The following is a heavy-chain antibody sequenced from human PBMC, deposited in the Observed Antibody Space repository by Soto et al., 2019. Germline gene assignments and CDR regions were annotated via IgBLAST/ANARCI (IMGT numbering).Heavy chain of an antibody. D-gene: IGHD2-8*01. CDR3: AKDYCTNGVCYFDY. CDR2: IRRSGDDT. V-gene: IGHV3-23*01. Sequence: GGSLRLSCAASGFTFSSYAMSWVRQAPGKGLEWVSAIRRSGDDTYYADSVKGRFTISRDNFNNMVYLQMNSLRAEDTAVYFCAKDYCTNGVCYFDYWGQGTLVTVSS. J-gene: IGHJ4*02. CDR1: GFTFSSYA.